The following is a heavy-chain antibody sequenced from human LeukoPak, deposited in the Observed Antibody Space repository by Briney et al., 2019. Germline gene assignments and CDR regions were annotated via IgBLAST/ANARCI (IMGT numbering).Heavy chain of an antibody. V-gene: IGHV3-23*01. Sequence: GGSLRLSCAASGFTFSDFAMSWVRQAPGKGLQWVSSITSTGSNTYYTDSVKGRFTISGDNSKNTLYLQVNRLRAEDTAVFYCARDIQGSFNYWGQGTLVTVSS. CDR3: ARDIQGSFNY. J-gene: IGHJ4*02. CDR2: ITSTGSNT. CDR1: GFTFSDFA.